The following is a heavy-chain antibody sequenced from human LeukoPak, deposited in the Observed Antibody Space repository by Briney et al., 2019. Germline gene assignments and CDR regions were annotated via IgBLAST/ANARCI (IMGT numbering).Heavy chain of an antibody. J-gene: IGHJ4*02. CDR1: GFTFTSYA. CDR2: IIGGGGST. Sequence: GGSLRLSWAPSGFTFTSYAMSWVRQPPGKGRGWVSAIIGGGGSTYYADSVKGRFTISRDNSKNTLYLQMNSLRAEDTAVNYLTKKTADDYYGSGSDGPFYFDYSGQGTLVTVSS. D-gene: IGHD3-10*01. CDR3: TKKTADDYYGSGSDGPFYFDY. V-gene: IGHV3-23*01.